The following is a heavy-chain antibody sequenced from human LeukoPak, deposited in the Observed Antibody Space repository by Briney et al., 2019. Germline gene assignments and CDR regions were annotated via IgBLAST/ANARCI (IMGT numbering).Heavy chain of an antibody. D-gene: IGHD6-19*01. CDR2: SRNKANSYTT. J-gene: IGHJ6*03. Sequence: GGSLRLSCAASGFTFSDHYMDWVRQAPGKGLEWVGRSRNKANSYTTEYAAPVKGRFTISRDDSKDSLYLQMASLKTEDTAVYYCTRDSDYYYMDVWGKGTTVTVS. V-gene: IGHV3-72*01. CDR3: TRDSDYYYMDV. CDR1: GFTFSDHY.